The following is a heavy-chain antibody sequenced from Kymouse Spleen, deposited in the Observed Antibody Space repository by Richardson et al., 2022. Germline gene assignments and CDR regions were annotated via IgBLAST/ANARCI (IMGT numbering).Heavy chain of an antibody. J-gene: IGHJ4*02. D-gene: IGHD1-7*01. V-gene: IGHV4-34*01. CDR1: GGSFSGYY. CDR3: ARVITGTTGDY. CDR2: INHSGST. Sequence: QVQLQQWGAGLLKPSETLSLTCAVYGGSFSGYYWSWIRQPPGKGLEWIGEINHSGSTNYNPSLKSRVTISVDTSKNQFSLKLSSVTAADTAVYYCARVITGTTGDYWGQGTLVTVSS.